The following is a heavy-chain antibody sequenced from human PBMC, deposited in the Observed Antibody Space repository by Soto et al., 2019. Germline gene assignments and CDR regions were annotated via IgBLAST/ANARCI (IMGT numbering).Heavy chain of an antibody. CDR2: ISGSGGVT. J-gene: IGHJ4*02. D-gene: IGHD3-10*01. CDR3: AKNRQFRSYYESAGHYDN. V-gene: IGHV3-23*01. Sequence: EVELLESGGGLVQPGGSLRLSCVASGFTFKNYDMRWIRQAPGKGLEWVSGISGSGGVTYYAESVKGRFTISRDNSKNTLYLQMNSLRAEHTAIYYCAKNRQFRSYYESAGHYDNWGQGTLVTVSS. CDR1: GFTFKNYD.